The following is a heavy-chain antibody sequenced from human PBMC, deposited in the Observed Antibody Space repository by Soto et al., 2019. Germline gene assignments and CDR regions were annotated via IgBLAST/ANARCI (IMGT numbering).Heavy chain of an antibody. CDR3: ARHGGWQTDY. CDR2: ISAYNGNT. CDR1: GYTFTSYG. Sequence: QVQLVQSGAEVKKPGASVKVSCKASGYTFTSYGISWVRQAPGQGLEWMGWISAYNGNTNYAQKLQGRVTMTTDTNSRIDHMEPSRLTSVDTAVYYSARHGGWQTDYWGQGTLVTVSS. D-gene: IGHD2-15*01. J-gene: IGHJ4*02. V-gene: IGHV1-18*01.